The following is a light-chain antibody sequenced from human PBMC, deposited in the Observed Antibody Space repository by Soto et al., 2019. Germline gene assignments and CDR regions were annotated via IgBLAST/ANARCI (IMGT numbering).Light chain of an antibody. V-gene: IGLV2-14*01. CDR1: SSDVGGYNY. Sequence: QSALTQPASVSGSPGQSITISCTGTSSDVGGYNYVSWYQQHPGKAPKLMIYEVSNRPSGVSNRFSGSKSGNTASLTISGLQAEDEADYYCSSYTRSSHYVFETGTKVTVL. CDR2: EVS. J-gene: IGLJ1*01. CDR3: SSYTRSSHYV.